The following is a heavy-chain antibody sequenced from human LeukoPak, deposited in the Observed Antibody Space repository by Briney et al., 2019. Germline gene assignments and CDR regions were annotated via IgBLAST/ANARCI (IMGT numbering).Heavy chain of an antibody. D-gene: IGHD5-24*01. CDR1: GFTFSGYE. CDR2: ISSNGSTI. Sequence: QSGGSLRLSCAASGFTFSGYEMNWVRQAPGKGLEWVSYISSNGSTIYYADSVKGRFTISRDNAKNSLYLQMNSLRAEDTAVYHCARDRGDFDYWGQGTLVTVSS. CDR3: ARDRGDFDY. J-gene: IGHJ4*02. V-gene: IGHV3-48*03.